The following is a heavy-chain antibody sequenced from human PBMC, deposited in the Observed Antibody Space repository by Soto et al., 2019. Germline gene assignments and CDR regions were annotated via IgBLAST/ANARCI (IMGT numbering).Heavy chain of an antibody. CDR3: TRGAAIYYYYMDV. Sequence: GGSLRLSCTASGFTFGDYAMSWFRQAPGKGLEWVGFIRSKAYGGTTEYAASAKARFTISNDDSKSIAYLHMNSLKTEDTAVYYCTRGAAIYYYYMDVWGKGTPVTVSS. CDR2: IRSKAYGGTT. D-gene: IGHD5-18*01. V-gene: IGHV3-49*03. J-gene: IGHJ6*03. CDR1: GFTFGDYA.